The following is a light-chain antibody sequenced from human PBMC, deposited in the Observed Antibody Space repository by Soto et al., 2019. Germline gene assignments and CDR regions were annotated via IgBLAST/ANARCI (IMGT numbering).Light chain of an antibody. J-gene: IGKJ1*01. CDR3: QRYNSYSRT. Sequence: DIQMTQSPSTLSASVGDRVTITCRASQSISNWLAWYQQKPGRAPKLLIYKATSLQSGVSSRFSGSASGTEFALTISSLQPYDVATYYCQRYNSYSRTFGQGTKVDIK. V-gene: IGKV1-5*03. CDR1: QSISNW. CDR2: KAT.